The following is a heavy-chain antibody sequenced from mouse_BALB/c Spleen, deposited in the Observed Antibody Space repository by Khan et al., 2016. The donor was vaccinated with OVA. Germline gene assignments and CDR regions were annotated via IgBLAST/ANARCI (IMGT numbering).Heavy chain of an antibody. Sequence: QVQLQQSGAELVKPGASAKLSCKASGYTFTSYDMNWVRQRPEQGLEWIGWIFPGDGGTKYNEKFKGKATLPTEKSSSTAYMQLSRLTAEDSAVYFCARGGYGGFAYWGQGTLVTVSA. CDR2: IFPGDGGT. CDR1: GYTFTSYD. V-gene: IGHV1S56*01. CDR3: ARGGYGGFAY. J-gene: IGHJ3*01. D-gene: IGHD2-14*01.